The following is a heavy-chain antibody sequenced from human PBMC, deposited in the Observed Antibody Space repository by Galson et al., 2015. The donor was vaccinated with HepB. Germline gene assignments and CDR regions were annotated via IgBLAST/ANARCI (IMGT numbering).Heavy chain of an antibody. J-gene: IGHJ5*02. CDR1: GYTFTSYY. V-gene: IGHV1-46*01. CDR2: INPSGGST. Sequence: SVKVSCKASGYTFTSYYMHWVRQAPGQGLEWMGIINPSGGSTSYAQKFQGRVTMTRDTSTSTVYMELSSLRSEDTAVYYCARSRITIFGVAGNWFDPWGQGTLVTVSS. D-gene: IGHD3-3*01. CDR3: ARSRITIFGVAGNWFDP.